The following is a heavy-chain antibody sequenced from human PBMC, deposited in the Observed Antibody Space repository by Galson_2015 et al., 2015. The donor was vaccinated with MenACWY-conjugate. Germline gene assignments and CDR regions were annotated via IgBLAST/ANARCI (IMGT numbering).Heavy chain of an antibody. Sequence: WAISGDSVSSHSAAWNWIRQSPSRGLEWLGKTYYRSKWYNDYAVSVKSRITINPDTSNNQFSLQLNSVTPDDTAVYYCVREGYYFDYWGQGTLVTVSS. CDR1: GDSVSSHSAA. J-gene: IGHJ4*02. CDR2: TYYRSKWYN. V-gene: IGHV6-1*01. CDR3: VREGYYFDY.